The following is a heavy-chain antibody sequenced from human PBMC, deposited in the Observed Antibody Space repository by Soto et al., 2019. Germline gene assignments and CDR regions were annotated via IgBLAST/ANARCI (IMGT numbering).Heavy chain of an antibody. D-gene: IGHD3-10*02. CDR3: ARDRMIGLSDP. CDR1: GYTFTSYA. V-gene: IGHV1-3*01. J-gene: IGHJ5*02. Sequence: QVQLVQSGAEVKKPGASVKVSCKASGYTFTSYAMHWVRQAPGQRLEWMGWINAGNGNTKYSQKFQGRVTITRDTSASTAYMELSSLRSKDTAVYYCARDRMIGLSDPWGQGTLVTVSS. CDR2: INAGNGNT.